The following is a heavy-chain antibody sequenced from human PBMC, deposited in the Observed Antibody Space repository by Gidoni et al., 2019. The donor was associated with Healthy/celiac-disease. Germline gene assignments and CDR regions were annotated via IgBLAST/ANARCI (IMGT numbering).Heavy chain of an antibody. CDR2: INHSGST. D-gene: IGHD2-21*02. CDR1: GGSFSGYY. V-gene: IGHV4-34*01. J-gene: IGHJ3*02. CDR3: ARDPYCGGDCYSSGAFDI. Sequence: QVQLQQWGAGLLKPSETLSLTCAVYGGSFSGYYWSWIRQPPGKGLEWIGEINHSGSTNYNPSLKSRVTISVDTSKNQFSLKLSSVTAADTAVYYCARDPYCGGDCYSSGAFDIWGQGTMVTVSS.